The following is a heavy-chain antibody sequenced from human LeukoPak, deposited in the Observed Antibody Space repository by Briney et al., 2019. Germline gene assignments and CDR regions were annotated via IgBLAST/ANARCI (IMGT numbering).Heavy chain of an antibody. CDR2: IYHSGST. J-gene: IGHJ6*03. CDR3: ARDSYQLPYYYYMDV. V-gene: IGHV4-30-2*01. CDR1: GGSISSGGYY. D-gene: IGHD2-2*01. Sequence: PSETLSLTCTVSGGSISSGGYYWSWIRQPPGKGLEWIGYIYHSGSTYYNPSLKSRVTISVDRSKNQFSLKLSSVTAADTAVYYCARDSYQLPYYYYMDVWGKGTTVTVSS.